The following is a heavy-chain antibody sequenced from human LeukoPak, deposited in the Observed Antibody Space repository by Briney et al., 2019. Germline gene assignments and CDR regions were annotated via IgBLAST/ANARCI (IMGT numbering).Heavy chain of an antibody. D-gene: IGHD4-23*01. J-gene: IGHJ3*02. V-gene: IGHV1-24*01. CDR3: ATVLGGVVRGDAFDI. CDR1: GYTLTELS. CDR2: FDPEDGET. Sequence: ASVEVSCKVSGYTLTELSMHWVRQAPGKGLEWMGGFDPEDGETIYAQKFQGRVTMTEDTSTDTAYMELSSLRSEDTAVYYCATVLGGVVRGDAFDIWGQGTMVTVSS.